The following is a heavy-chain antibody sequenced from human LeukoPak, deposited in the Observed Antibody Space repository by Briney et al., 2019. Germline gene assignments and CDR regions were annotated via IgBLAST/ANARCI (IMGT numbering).Heavy chain of an antibody. J-gene: IGHJ5*02. CDR1: GFTFSSYA. D-gene: IGHD3-16*01. CDR3: AKDRALFSWGGPGNWFDP. V-gene: IGHV3-23*01. CDR2: ISGSGGGT. Sequence: PGGSLRLSCAASGFTFSSYAMSWVRQAPGKGLEWVSAISGSGGGTSSADSVKGRFTISRDNSKNALYLQMNSLRAEDTAVYYCAKDRALFSWGGPGNWFDPWGQGTLVTVSS.